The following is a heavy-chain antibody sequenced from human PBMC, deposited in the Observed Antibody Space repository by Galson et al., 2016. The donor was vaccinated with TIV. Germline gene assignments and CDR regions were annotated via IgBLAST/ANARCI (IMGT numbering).Heavy chain of an antibody. Sequence: SLRLSCAASGFTFGSYAMNWVRQAPGKGLEWVSSIGGSGGSPYYADSVKGRFTISRDSSKNTVFLQMNSLRAEDTAIYYCAKDRQWIPPTLDHWGQGTLVTVSS. J-gene: IGHJ4*02. CDR3: AKDRQWIPPTLDH. CDR2: IGGSGGSP. V-gene: IGHV3-23*01. CDR1: GFTFGSYA. D-gene: IGHD5-18*01.